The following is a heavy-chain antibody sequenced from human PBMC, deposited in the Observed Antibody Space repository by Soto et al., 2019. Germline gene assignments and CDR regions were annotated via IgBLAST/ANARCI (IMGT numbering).Heavy chain of an antibody. CDR1: GGTFNSYT. CDR2: IIPILGIA. D-gene: IGHD2-21*02. Sequence: QVQLVQSGAEVKKPGSSVKVSCKASGGTFNSYTISWVRQAPGQGLEWMGRIIPILGIANYAQKFQGRVTITADKSTSTAYMELSSLRSEDTAVYYCARDDCGGDCYGFDYWGQGTLVTVSS. V-gene: IGHV1-69*08. CDR3: ARDDCGGDCYGFDY. J-gene: IGHJ4*02.